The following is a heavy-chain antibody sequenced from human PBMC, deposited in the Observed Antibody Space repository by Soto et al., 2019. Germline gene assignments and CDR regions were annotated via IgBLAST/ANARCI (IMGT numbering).Heavy chain of an antibody. J-gene: IGHJ4*02. CDR1: GFTFSIAW. V-gene: IGHV3-15*01. CDR2: IKSKTDGGTT. D-gene: IGHD3-22*01. Sequence: PGGSLRLSCAASGFTFSIAWMSWVRQAPGKGLEWVGRIKSKTDGGTTDYAAPVKGRFTISRDDSKNTLYLEMNSLKTEDTAVYYCSTDLGYYDSSGYPHWGQGTLVTVS. CDR3: STDLGYYDSSGYPH.